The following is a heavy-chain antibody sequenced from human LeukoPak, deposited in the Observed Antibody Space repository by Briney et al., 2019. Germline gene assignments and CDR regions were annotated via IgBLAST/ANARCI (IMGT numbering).Heavy chain of an antibody. Sequence: GASVKVSCKASGYTFTSYAMNWVRQAPGQGLEWMGWMNTNTGNPTYAQGFTGRFVFSLYTSVTTAYLQISSLKAADTAVYYCASGQTYYYGSGSTPYYYYGMDVWGKGTTVTVSS. D-gene: IGHD3-10*01. CDR3: ASGQTYYYGSGSTPYYYYGMDV. CDR1: GYTFTSYA. V-gene: IGHV7-4-1*01. CDR2: MNTNTGNP. J-gene: IGHJ6*04.